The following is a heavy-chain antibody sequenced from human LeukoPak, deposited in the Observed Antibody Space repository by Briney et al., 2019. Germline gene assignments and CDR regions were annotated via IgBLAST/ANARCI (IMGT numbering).Heavy chain of an antibody. J-gene: IGHJ3*02. CDR3: ARGGISVAGTMEAFDI. CDR2: IYSGGST. CDR1: GFTVSSNY. Sequence: GGSLRLSCAASGFTVSSNYMSRVRQAPGKGLEWVSVIYSGGSTYYADSVKGRFTISRDNSKNTLYLQMNSLRAEDTAVYYCARGGISVAGTMEAFDIWGQGTMVTVSS. D-gene: IGHD6-19*01. V-gene: IGHV3-53*01.